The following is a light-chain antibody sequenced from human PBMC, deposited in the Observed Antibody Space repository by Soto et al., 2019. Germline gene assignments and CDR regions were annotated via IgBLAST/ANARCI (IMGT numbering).Light chain of an antibody. Sequence: QSVLTQPPSVSAAPGQKVTISCSGSSANIGGNYVSWYQHIPGTAPKLVIYDSDKRPSEIPDRFSGSKSGTSATLDITGLQTGDEADYYCGAWDCSLSVMLFGGGTKLTVL. CDR1: SANIGGNY. CDR3: GAWDCSLSVML. CDR2: DSD. J-gene: IGLJ2*01. V-gene: IGLV1-51*01.